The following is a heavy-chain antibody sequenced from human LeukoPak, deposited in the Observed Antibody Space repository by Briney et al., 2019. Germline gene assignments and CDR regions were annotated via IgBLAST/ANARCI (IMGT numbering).Heavy chain of an antibody. D-gene: IGHD2-8*01. J-gene: IGHJ4*02. Sequence: ASVKVSCKAFGYTFTDYHMHWVRQAPGQGLEWMGWINPNSGDTNYAQKFQGRVTMTRDTTISTAYMELSRLRSDDTAVFYCATLMAHLDYWGLGTLVTVSS. CDR2: INPNSGDT. CDR1: GYTFTDYH. CDR3: ATLMAHLDY. V-gene: IGHV1-2*02.